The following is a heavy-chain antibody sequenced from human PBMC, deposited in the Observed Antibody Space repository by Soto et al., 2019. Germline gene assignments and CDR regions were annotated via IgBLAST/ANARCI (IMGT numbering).Heavy chain of an antibody. J-gene: IGHJ5*02. V-gene: IGHV1-18*01. D-gene: IGHD2-15*01. Sequence: QVQLVQSGAEVKKPGASVKVSCKASGYTFTSYGISWVRQAPGQGLEWMGWIRAYNGNTNYAQKLQGRVTMTTDTSTSTAYMELRSLRSDDTAVYYCARAGADIVVVVAARGSWFDPWGQGTLVTVSS. CDR2: IRAYNGNT. CDR1: GYTFTSYG. CDR3: ARAGADIVVVVAARGSWFDP.